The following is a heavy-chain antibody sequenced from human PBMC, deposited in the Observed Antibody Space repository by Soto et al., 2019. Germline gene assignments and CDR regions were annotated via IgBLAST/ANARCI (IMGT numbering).Heavy chain of an antibody. CDR3: ARDSTDYYGSGSYFDY. J-gene: IGHJ4*02. CDR1: GGSISSSNW. V-gene: IGHV4-4*02. CDR2: IYHSGST. Sequence: PSETLSLTCAVSGGSISSSNWWSWVRQPPGKGLEWIGEIYHSGSTNYNPSPKSRVTISVDKSKNQFSLKLSSVTAADTAVYYCARDSTDYYGSGSYFDYWGQGTLVTVSS. D-gene: IGHD3-10*01.